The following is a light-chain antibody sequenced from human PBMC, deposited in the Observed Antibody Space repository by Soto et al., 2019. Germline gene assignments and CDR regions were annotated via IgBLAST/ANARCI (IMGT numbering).Light chain of an antibody. V-gene: IGLV1-40*01. CDR2: GNG. CDR1: SSNIGAGYD. J-gene: IGLJ1*01. CDR3: QTYDSSLSGLFV. Sequence: QSVLTQPPSVSGAPGQRVTISCTGSSSNIGAGYDVHWYQQLPGTAPKLLIFGNGNRPSGVPDRFSGSKPDTSASLAITGLQAEDEADYYCQTYDSSLSGLFVFGTGTKV.